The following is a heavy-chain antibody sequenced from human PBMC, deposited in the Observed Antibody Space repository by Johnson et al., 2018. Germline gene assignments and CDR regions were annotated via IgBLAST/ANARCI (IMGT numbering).Heavy chain of an antibody. D-gene: IGHD2-15*01. Sequence: VQLVESGGGLVQPGGSLRLSCAASGFTFSSYAMSWVRQAPGKGLEWVSAISGSGGSTYYADSVKGRFTISRDNSKNTLYLHMNSLRAEDTAVYYCARELDCSGGSCYNGMFQHWGQGTLVNVSS. V-gene: IGHV3-23*04. CDR3: ARELDCSGGSCYNGMFQH. J-gene: IGHJ1*01. CDR1: GFTFSSYA. CDR2: ISGSGGST.